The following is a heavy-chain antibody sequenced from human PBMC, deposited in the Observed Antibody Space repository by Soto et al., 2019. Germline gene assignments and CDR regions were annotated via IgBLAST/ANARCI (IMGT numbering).Heavy chain of an antibody. D-gene: IGHD2-2*01. CDR1: GGTFSSYT. CDR3: ARDCSSTSCYAYP. CDR2: IIPILGIA. J-gene: IGHJ5*02. Sequence: SVKVSCKASGGTFSSYTISWVRQAPGQGLEWMGRIIPILGIANYAQKFQGRVTITADKSTSTAYMELSSLRSEDTAVYYCARDCSSTSCYAYPWGQGTLVTVSS. V-gene: IGHV1-69*04.